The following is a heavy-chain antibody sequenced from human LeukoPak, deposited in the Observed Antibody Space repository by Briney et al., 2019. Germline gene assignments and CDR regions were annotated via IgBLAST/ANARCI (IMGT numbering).Heavy chain of an antibody. CDR1: GGSIRSYC. CDR2: IYASGST. CDR3: AREEGSTWSLDY. J-gene: IGHJ4*02. D-gene: IGHD6-13*01. Sequence: PSETLSRTRTVSGGSIRSYCGNWIGQPAGKGQKWIGRIYASGSTNYNPSLESRVTISVDTSKNQFSLKLSSVTAADTAVYYCAREEGSTWSLDYWGQGTQVTVSS. V-gene: IGHV4-4*07.